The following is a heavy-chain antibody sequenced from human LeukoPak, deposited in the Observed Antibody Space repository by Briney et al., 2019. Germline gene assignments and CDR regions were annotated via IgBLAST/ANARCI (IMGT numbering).Heavy chain of an antibody. J-gene: IGHJ4*02. CDR1: GYSISSGYY. D-gene: IGHD6-13*01. CDR2: IYHSGST. Sequence: SETLSLTCTVSGYSISSGYYWGWIRQPPGKGLEWIGSIYHSGSTYYNPSLKSRVTISVDTSKNQFSLKLSSVTAADTAVYYCARGVVAAAGRTFDFWGQGTLVTDSS. CDR3: ARGVVAAAGRTFDF. V-gene: IGHV4-38-2*02.